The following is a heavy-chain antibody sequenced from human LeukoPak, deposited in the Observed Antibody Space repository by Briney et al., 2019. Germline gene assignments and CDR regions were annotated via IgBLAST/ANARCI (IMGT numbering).Heavy chain of an antibody. CDR3: ARDRSDYYVSSGYYGY. J-gene: IGHJ4*02. D-gene: IGHD3-22*01. CDR2: IYSGGST. CDR1: GFTVSSNY. Sequence: GGSLRLSCAASGFTVSSNYMSWVRQAPGKGLEWVSVIYSGGSTYYADSVKGRFAISRDNTKNTLYLHMNSMTAEDTAVYYCARDRSDYYVSSGYYGYWRRGTLVSVSS. V-gene: IGHV3-53*01.